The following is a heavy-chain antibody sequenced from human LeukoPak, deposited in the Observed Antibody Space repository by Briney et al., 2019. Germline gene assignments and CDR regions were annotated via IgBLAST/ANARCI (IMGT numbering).Heavy chain of an antibody. J-gene: IGHJ4*02. Sequence: GGSLRLSCAASGFTFSYYWMTWVRQAPGKGLEWVANIKQHGSEKYYVDSVKGRFTISRDNAKNSLYLQMNSLRAEDTAVYYCARDGSPDDYFDYWGQGTLVTVSS. V-gene: IGHV3-7*01. CDR3: ARDGSPDDYFDY. CDR1: GFTFSYYW. CDR2: IKQHGSEK.